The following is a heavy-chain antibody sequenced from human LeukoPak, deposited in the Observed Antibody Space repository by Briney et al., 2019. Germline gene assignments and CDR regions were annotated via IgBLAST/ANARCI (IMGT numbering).Heavy chain of an antibody. CDR3: GSTNYNPSLKSRVTISVDTSKNKFSLKLSSVAAADTAVYYCARRLGTYCSSTSCGGMDV. J-gene: IGHJ6*02. D-gene: IGHD3-10*01. CDR1: GVSISSYY. CDR2: IYCSGGT. V-gene: IGHV4-59*08. Sequence: SETLSLTCTVSGVSISSYYWSWIRQPPGKGLEWVWYIYCSGGTTYNPSPKSRGTISAGTYNNQFFLQLRTVTAADTAADYCGSTNYNPSLKSRVTISVDTSKNKFSLKLSSVAAADTAVYYCARRLGTYCSSTSCGGMDVWGQGTTVTVSS.